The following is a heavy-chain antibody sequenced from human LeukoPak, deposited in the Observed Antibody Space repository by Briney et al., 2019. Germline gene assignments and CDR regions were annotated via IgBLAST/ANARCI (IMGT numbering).Heavy chain of an antibody. Sequence: GGSLRLSCAVSGFTFSTYAMARVRQAPGKGLEWVSSISTTGDVTYFADPVRGRFTISRDNSKNSLYLQMTSLRAEDTAVYYCAKDRLRYCTGGNCYSPVDYWGQGTLVTVSS. CDR1: GFTFSTYA. D-gene: IGHD2-15*01. CDR2: ISTTGDVT. J-gene: IGHJ4*01. CDR3: AKDRLRYCTGGNCYSPVDY. V-gene: IGHV3-23*01.